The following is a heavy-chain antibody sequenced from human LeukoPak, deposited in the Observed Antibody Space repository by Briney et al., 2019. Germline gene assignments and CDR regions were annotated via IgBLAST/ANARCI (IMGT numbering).Heavy chain of an antibody. Sequence: SVKVSCKASGGTFSSYAISWVRQAPGQGLEWMGRIIPILGIANYAQKFQGRVTITADKSTSTAYMELSSLRSEDTAVYYCARNRDYNSGTYYYGMDVWGQGTTVTVSS. CDR1: GGTFSSYA. D-gene: IGHD4-11*01. CDR3: ARNRDYNSGTYYYGMDV. V-gene: IGHV1-69*04. CDR2: IIPILGIA. J-gene: IGHJ6*02.